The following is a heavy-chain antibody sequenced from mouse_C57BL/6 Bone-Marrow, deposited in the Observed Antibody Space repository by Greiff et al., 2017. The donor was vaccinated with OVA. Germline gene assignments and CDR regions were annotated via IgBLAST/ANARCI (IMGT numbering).Heavy chain of an antibody. CDR1: GYTFTSYW. V-gene: IGHV1-50*01. Sequence: QVQLQQPGAELVKPGASVKLSCKASGYTFTSYWMQWVKQRPGQGLEWIGEIDPSDSYTNYNQKFKGKATLTVDTSSSTAYMQLSSLTSEDSAVYYCARLLWYLRFYAIDYWGQGTSVTVSS. CDR2: IDPSDSYT. CDR3: ARLLWYLRFYAIDY. D-gene: IGHD2-1*01. J-gene: IGHJ4*01.